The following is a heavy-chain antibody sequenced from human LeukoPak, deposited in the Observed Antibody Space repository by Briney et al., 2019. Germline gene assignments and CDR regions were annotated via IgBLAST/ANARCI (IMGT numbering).Heavy chain of an antibody. J-gene: IGHJ4*02. CDR1: GFTFSSYA. CDR2: INGSGSRT. D-gene: IGHD3-3*01. CDR3: AKSLLRPAY. Sequence: GGSLRLSCAASGFTFSSYAMSWVRQAPGKGLEWVSDINGSGSRTCYVDSVKGRFTISRDNSKNTLYLQMNSLRAEDTAVYYCAKSLLRPAYWGQGTLVTVSS. V-gene: IGHV3-23*01.